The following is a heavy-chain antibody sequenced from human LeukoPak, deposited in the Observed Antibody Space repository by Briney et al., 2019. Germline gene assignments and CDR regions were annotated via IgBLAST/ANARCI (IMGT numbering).Heavy chain of an antibody. V-gene: IGHV3-30*03. CDR1: GFTFRSYG. J-gene: IGHJ4*02. D-gene: IGHD3-22*01. CDR3: ARDYYDSSGYYPWGY. Sequence: GTSLRLSCAASGFTFRSYGMHWVRQAPGKGLEWVAVISYDGSNKYYADSVKGRFTSSRDNSKNTLYLQMNSLRAEDTAVYYCARDYYDSSGYYPWGYWGQGTLVTVSS. CDR2: ISYDGSNK.